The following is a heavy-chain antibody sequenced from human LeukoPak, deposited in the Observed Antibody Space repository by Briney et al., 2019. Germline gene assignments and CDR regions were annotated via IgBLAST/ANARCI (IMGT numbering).Heavy chain of an antibody. J-gene: IGHJ6*02. D-gene: IGHD7-27*01. CDR1: GFTVSSNY. CDR3: ASEWGNTGDGYYYYYGMDV. Sequence: GGSLRLSCAASGFTVSSNYMSWVRQAPGKGLEWVSVIYSGGGTYYADSVKGRFTISRDNSKNTLYLQMNSLRAEDTAVYYCASEWGNTGDGYYYYYGMDVWGQGTTVTVSS. V-gene: IGHV3-66*01. CDR2: IYSGGGT.